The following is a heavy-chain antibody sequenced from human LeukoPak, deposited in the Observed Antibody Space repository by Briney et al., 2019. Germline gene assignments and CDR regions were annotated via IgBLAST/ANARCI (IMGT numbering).Heavy chain of an antibody. V-gene: IGHV3-48*04. J-gene: IGHJ4*02. Sequence: HPGGSLRLSCAASGFTFSTYSMNWVRQAPGKGLEWVSYISSSGSTIYYADSVKGRFTISRDNAKNSLYLQMNSLGAEDTAVYYCAKGHSSLFDYWGQGTLVTVSS. D-gene: IGHD3-22*01. CDR2: ISSSGSTI. CDR3: AKGHSSLFDY. CDR1: GFTFSTYS.